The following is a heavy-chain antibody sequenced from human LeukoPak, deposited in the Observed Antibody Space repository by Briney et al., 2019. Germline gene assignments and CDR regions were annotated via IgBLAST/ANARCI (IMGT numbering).Heavy chain of an antibody. J-gene: IGHJ6*03. D-gene: IGHD3-16*01. V-gene: IGHV4-61*02. Sequence: SQTLSLTCTVSGGSISSGSYYWSWIRQPAGKGLEWIGRIYTSGSTNYNPSLKSRVTTSVDTSKNQFSLKLSSVTAADTAVYYCARDGVLDYYYYYMDVWGKGTTVTVSS. CDR2: IYTSGST. CDR1: GGSISSGSYY. CDR3: ARDGVLDYYYYYMDV.